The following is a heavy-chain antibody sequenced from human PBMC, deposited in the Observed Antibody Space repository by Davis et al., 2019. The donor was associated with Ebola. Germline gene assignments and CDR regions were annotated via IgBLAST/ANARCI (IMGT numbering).Heavy chain of an antibody. V-gene: IGHV1-69*04. J-gene: IGHJ6*02. D-gene: IGHD2-2*02. CDR2: IIPILGIA. CDR1: GGTFSSYA. CDR3: ARVPAAIRDYYYGMDV. Sequence: SVKVSRKASGGTFSSYAISWVRQAPGQGLEWMGRIIPILGIANYAQKFQGRVTITADKSTSTAYMELSSLRSEDTAVYYCARVPAAIRDYYYGMDVWGQGTTVTVSS.